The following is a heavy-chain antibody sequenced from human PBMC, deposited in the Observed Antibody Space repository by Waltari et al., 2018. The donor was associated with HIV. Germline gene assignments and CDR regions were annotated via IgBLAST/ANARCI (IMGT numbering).Heavy chain of an antibody. Sequence: QMQLVQSGPEVKKPGTSVKVSCKASGFTFSSSAVQWVRQARGQRLEWIGWIVVGSGNTNYAQNFQQRVTITRDMSTSTAYMELSSLRSEDTAVYYCAAGIGYSVWYVDLWGRGTLVTVSS. CDR2: IVVGSGNT. V-gene: IGHV1-58*01. D-gene: IGHD6-13*01. CDR1: GFTFSSSA. CDR3: AAGIGYSVWYVDL. J-gene: IGHJ2*01.